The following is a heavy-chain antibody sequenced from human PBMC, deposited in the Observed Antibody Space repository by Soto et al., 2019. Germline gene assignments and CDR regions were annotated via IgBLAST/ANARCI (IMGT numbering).Heavy chain of an antibody. Sequence: GASVKVSCKASGYTFTGYYMHWVRQAPGQGLEWMGWINPNSGGTNYAQKFQGWVTMTRDTSISTAYMELSRLRSDDTAVYYCARDRSCSSTSCYRPRWFDPWGQGTLVTVS. CDR2: INPNSGGT. V-gene: IGHV1-2*04. J-gene: IGHJ5*02. CDR1: GYTFTGYY. D-gene: IGHD2-2*01. CDR3: ARDRSCSSTSCYRPRWFDP.